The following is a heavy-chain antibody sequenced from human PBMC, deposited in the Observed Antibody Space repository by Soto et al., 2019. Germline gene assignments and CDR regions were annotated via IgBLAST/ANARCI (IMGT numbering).Heavy chain of an antibody. V-gene: IGHV3-23*01. CDR2: ISGSGGRT. Sequence: TGGSLRLSCAASGFTFSSYAMSWVRQAPGKGLEWVSAISGSGGRTYYADSVKGRFTISRDNSKNTLYLQMNSLRAEDTAVYYCAIAIVVVGAASNEDYWGQGTLVTVSS. CDR1: GFTFSSYA. CDR3: AIAIVVVGAASNEDY. J-gene: IGHJ4*02. D-gene: IGHD2-15*01.